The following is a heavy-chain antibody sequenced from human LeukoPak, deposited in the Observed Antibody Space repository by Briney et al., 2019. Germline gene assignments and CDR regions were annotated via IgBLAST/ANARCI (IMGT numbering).Heavy chain of an antibody. V-gene: IGHV3-23*01. CDR1: GFTFSSYA. D-gene: IGHD2-2*01. CDR2: ISGSGGST. J-gene: IGHJ6*03. Sequence: PGGSLRLSCAASGFTFSSYAMSWVHQAPGKGLEWVSAISGSGGSTYYADSVKGRFTVSRDNSKNTLYLQMNSLRAEDTAVYYCARDPSPRTSYYYYMDVWGKGTTVTVSS. CDR3: ARDPSPRTSYYYYMDV.